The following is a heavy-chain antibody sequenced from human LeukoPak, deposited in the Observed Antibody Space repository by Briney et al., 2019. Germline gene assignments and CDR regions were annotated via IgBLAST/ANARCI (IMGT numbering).Heavy chain of an antibody. Sequence: PGGSLRLSCAASGFTFSSYAMSWVRQAPGKGLEWVSAISGSGGSTYYADSVKGRFTISRDNSKNTLYPQMNSLRAEDTAVYYCASSGWYPEYFQHWGQGTLVTVSS. D-gene: IGHD6-19*01. CDR3: ASSGWYPEYFQH. V-gene: IGHV3-23*01. CDR2: ISGSGGST. J-gene: IGHJ1*01. CDR1: GFTFSSYA.